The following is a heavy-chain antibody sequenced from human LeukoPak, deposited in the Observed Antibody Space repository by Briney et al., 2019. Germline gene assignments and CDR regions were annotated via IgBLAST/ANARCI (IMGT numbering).Heavy chain of an antibody. D-gene: IGHD3-16*01. Sequence: ASVKVSCKASGYTFTSYGISWVRQAPGQGLEWVGWISAYSGNTNYAQKLQGRVTITTATSTSTAYIELRSLRSDDTAVYYCARLITHYDAFDIWGQGTMVTVSS. J-gene: IGHJ3*02. CDR2: ISAYSGNT. CDR1: GYTFTSYG. CDR3: ARLITHYDAFDI. V-gene: IGHV1-18*01.